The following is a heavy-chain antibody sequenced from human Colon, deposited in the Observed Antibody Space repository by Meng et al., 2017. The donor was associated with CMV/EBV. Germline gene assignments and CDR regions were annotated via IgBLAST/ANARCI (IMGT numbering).Heavy chain of an antibody. CDR2: MNQDGGEK. CDR1: GFTLSGYW. V-gene: IGHV3-7*01. Sequence: GESLKISCGASGFTLSGYWMSWVRQAPGKGLEWVANMNQDGGEKYYLDSVEGRFTISRDNAKNSLYLQVNSLRAEDTAVYYCAAYSNDALDVWGQGTMVTVSS. CDR3: AAYSNDALDV. D-gene: IGHD4-11*01. J-gene: IGHJ3*01.